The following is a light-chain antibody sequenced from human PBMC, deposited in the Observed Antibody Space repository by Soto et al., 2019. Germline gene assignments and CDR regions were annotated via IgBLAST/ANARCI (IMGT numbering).Light chain of an antibody. CDR3: QQYNNWPPWT. V-gene: IGKV3-20*01. J-gene: IGKJ1*01. CDR2: GAS. Sequence: EIVLTQSPGTLSLSPGERVTLSCRASHSVPTNYLAWYQQKPGQSPRLLIYGASTRATGIPERFSGSGSGTDFTLTISRLEPEDFAVYYCQQYNNWPPWTFGQGTKVDIK. CDR1: HSVPTNY.